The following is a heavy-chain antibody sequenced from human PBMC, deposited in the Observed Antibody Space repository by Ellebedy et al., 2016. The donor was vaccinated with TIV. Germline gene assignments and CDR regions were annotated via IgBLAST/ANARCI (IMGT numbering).Heavy chain of an antibody. Sequence: MPSETLSLTCTVSGGSISTYFWGWIRQPPGQALEWIGYVFYTGGTNYNPSLSGRVSLSIDTSKNQFSLMLTSVTAADTAVYYGARRYCISTNCFFDYWGQGTLVNVSS. CDR1: GGSISTYF. D-gene: IGHD2-2*01. CDR3: ARRYCISTNCFFDY. V-gene: IGHV4-59*08. CDR2: VFYTGGT. J-gene: IGHJ4*02.